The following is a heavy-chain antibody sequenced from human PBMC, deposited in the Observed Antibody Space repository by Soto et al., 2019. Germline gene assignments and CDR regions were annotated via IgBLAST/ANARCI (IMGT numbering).Heavy chain of an antibody. J-gene: IGHJ6*02. CDR2: INPNSGGT. D-gene: IGHD2-2*02. Sequence: ASVKVSGKGSGYTFMVYYIDWLLEAAEHVLARMGRINPNSGGTNYAQKFQGRVTVTRDTPTSTAYMELSRLTSDDTAVYYCARSLTEGYCTITGCYTRPLYGMDVWGQGTTVTVSS. V-gene: IGHV1-2*06. CDR1: GYTFMVYY. CDR3: ARSLTEGYCTITGCYTRPLYGMDV.